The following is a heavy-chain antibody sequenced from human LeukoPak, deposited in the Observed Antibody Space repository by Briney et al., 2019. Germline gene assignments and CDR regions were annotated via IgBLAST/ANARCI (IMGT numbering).Heavy chain of an antibody. Sequence: PSETLSLTCSVAGSSISSGYYWGWIRQPPGKGLEWIGTIYHSGRTYYTPSLKGRVTISVDTSKNQFSLKLSSVTAADTAVYYCTRGEDSSSDYWGQGTLVTVSS. D-gene: IGHD6-6*01. CDR3: TRGEDSSSDY. CDR1: GSSISSGYY. CDR2: IYHSGRT. V-gene: IGHV4-38-2*02. J-gene: IGHJ4*02.